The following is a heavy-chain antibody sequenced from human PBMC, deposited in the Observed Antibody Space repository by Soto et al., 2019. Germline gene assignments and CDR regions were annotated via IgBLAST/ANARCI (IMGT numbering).Heavy chain of an antibody. Sequence: QITLKESGPTLVKPTQTLTLTCTFSGFSLSTNAVGVGWIRQPPGKTLEWLALIYWDDNKRYSPSLKSRLTITKDTPKNQVVLTMTNMDRVDTATYHCAHRSGFGELRYWGQGTLVTVSS. CDR2: IYWDDNK. CDR3: AHRSGFGELRY. J-gene: IGHJ4*02. D-gene: IGHD3-10*01. V-gene: IGHV2-5*02. CDR1: GFSLSTNAVG.